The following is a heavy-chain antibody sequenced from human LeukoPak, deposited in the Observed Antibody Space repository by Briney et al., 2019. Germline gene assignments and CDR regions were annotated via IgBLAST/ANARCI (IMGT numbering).Heavy chain of an antibody. CDR3: AKSDYYDSSGYSHFDY. Sequence: PGGSLRLSCAASGFTFSSYGMHWVRQAPGKGLEWVAFIRYDGSNKYYADSVKGRFTISRDNSKNTLYLQMNSLRAEDTAVYYCAKSDYYDSSGYSHFDYWGQGTLVTVSS. V-gene: IGHV3-30*02. CDR2: IRYDGSNK. D-gene: IGHD3-22*01. J-gene: IGHJ4*02. CDR1: GFTFSSYG.